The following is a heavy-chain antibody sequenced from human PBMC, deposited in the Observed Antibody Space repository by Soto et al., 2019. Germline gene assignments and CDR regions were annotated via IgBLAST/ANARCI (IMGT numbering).Heavy chain of an antibody. CDR2: ISTDKGNT. D-gene: IGHD3-3*02. CDR1: GYIFTRFG. J-gene: IGHJ4*02. V-gene: IGHV1-18*04. Sequence: QVQMVQSGPEVKKPGASVKLSCKTSGYIFTRFGIAWVRQAPGQGLEWMGWISTDKGNTNYAQKFQGKVTMTTDTSTSTAYMELRSLTSDDTAVYYCATRSPAFDYWGQGTLFTVSS. CDR3: ATRSPAFDY.